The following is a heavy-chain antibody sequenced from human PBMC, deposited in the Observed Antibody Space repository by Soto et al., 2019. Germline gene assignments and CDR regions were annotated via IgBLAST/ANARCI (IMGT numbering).Heavy chain of an antibody. D-gene: IGHD2-15*01. CDR2: INPNSGGT. V-gene: IGHV1-2*02. J-gene: IGHJ4*02. CDR1: GYTFTGYY. CDR3: ARAPRRVATFDY. Sequence: QVQLVQSGAEVKKPGASVKVSCKASGYTFTGYYMYWVRQAPGQGLEWMGWINPNSGGTNYVQKFQGRVTMTRDTSISTAYMEMSRLKSDDTAVYYCARAPRRVATFDYWGQGTLVTVSS.